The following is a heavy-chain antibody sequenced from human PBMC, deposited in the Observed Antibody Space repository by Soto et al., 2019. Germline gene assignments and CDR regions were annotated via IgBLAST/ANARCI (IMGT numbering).Heavy chain of an antibody. J-gene: IGHJ1*01. D-gene: IGHD3-10*01. CDR3: AKGGGVLWFGELFQH. CDR2: ISGSGGST. V-gene: IGHV3-23*01. CDR1: GFTFSSYA. Sequence: GGSLRLSCAASGFTFSSYAMSWVRQAPGKGLEWVSAISGSGGSTYYADSVKGRFTISRDNSKNTLYLQMNSLRAEDTAVYYCAKGGGVLWFGELFQHWGQGTLVTVSS.